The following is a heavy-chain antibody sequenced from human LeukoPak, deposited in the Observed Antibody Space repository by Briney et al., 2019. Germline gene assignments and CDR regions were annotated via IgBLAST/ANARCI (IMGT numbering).Heavy chain of an antibody. CDR1: GFTFSSYA. J-gene: IGHJ4*02. D-gene: IGHD3-10*01. V-gene: IGHV4-34*01. CDR2: INHSGST. Sequence: GSLRLSCAASGFTFSSYAMSWIRQPPGKGLEWVGEINHSGSTNYNPSLKSRVTISVDTSKNQFSLKLSSVTAADTAVYYCARGGARGYFDYWGQGTLVTVSS. CDR3: ARGGARGYFDY.